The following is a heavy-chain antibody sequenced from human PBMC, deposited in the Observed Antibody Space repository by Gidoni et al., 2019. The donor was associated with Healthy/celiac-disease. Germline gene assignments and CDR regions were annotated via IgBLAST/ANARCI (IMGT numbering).Heavy chain of an antibody. CDR2: ISSSSSYI. Sequence: EVQLVESGGGLVKPGGSLRLSCAASGFTFRRYSMNWVRQAPGKGLEWVSSISSSSSYIYYADSVKGRFTISRDNAKNSLYLQMNSLRAEDTAVYYCARDYYGSGSYYNWFDPWGQGTLVTVSS. D-gene: IGHD3-10*01. J-gene: IGHJ5*02. CDR3: ARDYYGSGSYYNWFDP. CDR1: GFTFRRYS. V-gene: IGHV3-21*01.